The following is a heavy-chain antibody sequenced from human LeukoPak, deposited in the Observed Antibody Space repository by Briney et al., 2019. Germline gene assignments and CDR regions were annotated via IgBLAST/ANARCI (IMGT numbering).Heavy chain of an antibody. D-gene: IGHD4-11*01. Sequence: PGGSLRLSCAASGFTVHNNYMNWVRQAPGKGLEWVSVIFSGGSTYYADSVKGRFTISRDNSKNTLYPQMNSLRAEDTAMYYCVRDHREVTTVFDIWGQGTMVTVSS. V-gene: IGHV3-66*01. J-gene: IGHJ3*02. CDR3: VRDHREVTTVFDI. CDR1: GFTVHNNY. CDR2: IFSGGST.